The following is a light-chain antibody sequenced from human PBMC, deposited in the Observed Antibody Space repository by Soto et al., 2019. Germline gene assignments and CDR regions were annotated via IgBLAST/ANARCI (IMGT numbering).Light chain of an antibody. CDR3: SSYTTSSPYV. CDR2: EVS. J-gene: IGLJ1*01. CDR1: SNDVGGYNY. Sequence: QSALTQPASVSGSPGQSITISCIGTSNDVGGYNYVSWYQQHPGKAPKLVIYEVSHRPSGISDRFSGSKSGNTASLTISGLQVEDEAEYYCSSYTTSSPYVFGPGTKLTVL. V-gene: IGLV2-14*01.